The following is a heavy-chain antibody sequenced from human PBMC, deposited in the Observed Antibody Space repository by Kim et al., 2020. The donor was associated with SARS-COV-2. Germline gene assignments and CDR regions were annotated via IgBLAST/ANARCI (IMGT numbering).Heavy chain of an antibody. D-gene: IGHD5-18*01. CDR2: IQPSGSA. CDR3: ARGRYKDS. Sequence: SETLSLTCGVKGDSFSGFYCSWIRQPPGRGLEWIGEIQPSGSANYNPSRKRRVTISSDTTKTHFFLNLTSVNGADTAVYYCARGRYKDSWGEGTLVAVSS. V-gene: IGHV4-34*01. CDR1: GDSFSGFY. J-gene: IGHJ5*02.